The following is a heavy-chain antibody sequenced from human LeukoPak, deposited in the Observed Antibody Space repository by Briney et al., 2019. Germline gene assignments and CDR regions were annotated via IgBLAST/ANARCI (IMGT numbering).Heavy chain of an antibody. CDR2: AYYRSKWSF. CDR3: ARGKYTSFDN. Sequence: SQTLSLTCAISGDSIFTNNVAWNWIRQSPSRGLEWLGRAYYRSKWSFDYAVSVKSRITINADTSKNQFSLQLSSVTPEDTAVYYCARGKYTSFDNWGQGTLVTVSS. V-gene: IGHV6-1*01. J-gene: IGHJ4*02. CDR1: GDSIFTNNVA. D-gene: IGHD6-6*01.